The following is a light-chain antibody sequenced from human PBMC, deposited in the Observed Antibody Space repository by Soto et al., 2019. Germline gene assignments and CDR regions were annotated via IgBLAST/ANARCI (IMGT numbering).Light chain of an antibody. CDR1: SSDVGNYNL. V-gene: IGLV2-23*02. Sequence: QSALTQPASMSGSPGQSITISCTGTSSDVGNYNLVSWYQQHPGKAPKLIIYEVSKRPSGVSKRFSGSKSGNTASLTISGLQAEDEADYYCCSYAGSSTLDVFGTGTKLTVL. J-gene: IGLJ1*01. CDR2: EVS. CDR3: CSYAGSSTLDV.